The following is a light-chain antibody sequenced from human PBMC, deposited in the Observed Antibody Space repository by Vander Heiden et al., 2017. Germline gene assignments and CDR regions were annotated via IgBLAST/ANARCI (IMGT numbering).Light chain of an antibody. J-gene: IGLJ1*01. CDR1: SRDVGGYHY. Sequence: QSALTQPASASGSPGQSITISCPGTSRDVGGYHYVSWYQQHPGKAPKLMIYDVSNRPSGVSNRFSGSKSGNTASLTISGLQAEDEADYYCSSYTTSSTYVFGTGTKVTVL. V-gene: IGLV2-14*01. CDR3: SSYTTSSTYV. CDR2: DVS.